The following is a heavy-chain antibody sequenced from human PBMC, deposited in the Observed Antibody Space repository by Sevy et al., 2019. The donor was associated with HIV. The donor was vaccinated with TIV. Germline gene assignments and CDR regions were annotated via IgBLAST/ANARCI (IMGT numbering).Heavy chain of an antibody. CDR1: GFTFSSYW. J-gene: IGHJ3*02. V-gene: IGHV3-7*01. Sequence: GGSLRLSCAASGFTFSSYWMSWVRQAPGKGLEWVANIKQDGSEKYYVDSVKGRFTISRVNAKNSLYLQMNSLRAEDTAVYYCARDRITGTPTGDAFDIWGQGTMVTVSS. CDR3: ARDRITGTPTGDAFDI. CDR2: IKQDGSEK. D-gene: IGHD1-7*01.